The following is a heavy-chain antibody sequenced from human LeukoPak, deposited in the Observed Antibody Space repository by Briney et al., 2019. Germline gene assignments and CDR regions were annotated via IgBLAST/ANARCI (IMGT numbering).Heavy chain of an antibody. CDR1: GGSISSYY. V-gene: IGHV4-4*07. J-gene: IGHJ5*02. CDR3: ARHPAIGGWYRA. Sequence: SETLSLTCTVSGGSISSYYWSWIRQPAGKGLEWIGRIYTSGSTNYNPSLKSRVTISVDKSKNQFSLKLSSVTAADTAVYYCARHPAIGGWYRAWGQGTLVTVSS. D-gene: IGHD6-19*01. CDR2: IYTSGST.